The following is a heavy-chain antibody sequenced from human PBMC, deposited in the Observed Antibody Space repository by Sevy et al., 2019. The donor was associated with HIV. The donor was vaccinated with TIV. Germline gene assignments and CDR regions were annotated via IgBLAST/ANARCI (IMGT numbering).Heavy chain of an antibody. CDR3: AKGLTFGGVIPRNYFDY. V-gene: IGHV3-23*01. Sequence: GGSLRLSCAASGFTFSSYAMSWVRQAPGKGLEWVSAISGSGGSTYYADSVKGRFTISRDNSKNTAYLQMNSLRAEDTAVYYCAKGLTFGGVIPRNYFDYWGQGTLVTVSS. CDR2: ISGSGGST. D-gene: IGHD3-16*02. CDR1: GFTFSSYA. J-gene: IGHJ4*02.